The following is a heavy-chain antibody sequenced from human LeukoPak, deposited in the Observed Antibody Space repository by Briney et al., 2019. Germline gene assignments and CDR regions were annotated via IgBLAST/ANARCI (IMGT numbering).Heavy chain of an antibody. J-gene: IGHJ3*02. Sequence: ASVKVSCRASGYTFTGYYMHWVRQAPGQGLEWMGWINPKSGDTKYAQKFQGRVTMTRDTSTSTVYMELSSLRSEDTAVYYCARERYSSSWYGILSAFDIWGQGTMVTVSS. CDR1: GYTFTGYY. CDR3: ARERYSSSWYGILSAFDI. CDR2: INPKSGDT. V-gene: IGHV1-2*02. D-gene: IGHD6-13*01.